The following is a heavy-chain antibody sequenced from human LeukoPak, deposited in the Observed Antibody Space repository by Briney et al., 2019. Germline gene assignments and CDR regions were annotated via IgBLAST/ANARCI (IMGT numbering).Heavy chain of an antibody. CDR3: ARDRVYYDTSGYYFDI. J-gene: IGHJ3*02. Sequence: PSETLSLTCTVSGGSINNYYWSWIRQPPGKGLEWIGYIYYNGNTNYNPSLKSRVTISVDTSKNQFSLILNPVTAADTAVYYCARDRVYYDTSGYYFDIWGQGTMVTVSS. CDR1: GGSINNYY. V-gene: IGHV4-59*01. D-gene: IGHD3-22*01. CDR2: IYYNGNT.